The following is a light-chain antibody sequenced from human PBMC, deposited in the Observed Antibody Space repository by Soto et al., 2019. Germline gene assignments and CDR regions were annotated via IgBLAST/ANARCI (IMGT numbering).Light chain of an antibody. J-gene: IGKJ1*01. CDR3: QQYNTSWT. CDR2: GAS. CDR1: QGIRND. Sequence: AIQMTQSPSSLSASVGDRVTITCRASQGIRNDLGWYQQKPGKAPKFLIYGASSLQSGVPSRFSGTGSSTDFTLTINSLEPEDFASYYCQQYNTSWTFGQRTKGDIK. V-gene: IGKV1-6*01.